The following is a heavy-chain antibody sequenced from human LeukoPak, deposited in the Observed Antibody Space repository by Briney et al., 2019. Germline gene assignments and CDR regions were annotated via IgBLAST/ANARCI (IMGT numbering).Heavy chain of an antibody. CDR2: ISGSGGST. Sequence: GGSLRLSCAASGFTFSSYATSWVRQAPGKALEWVSTISGSGGSTYYADSVKGRFTISRDNSKNTLYLQMNSLRAEDTAVYYCAKDLYSGSYYVWDYWGQGTLVTVYS. D-gene: IGHD1-26*01. CDR1: GFTFSSYA. V-gene: IGHV3-23*01. J-gene: IGHJ4*02. CDR3: AKDLYSGSYYVWDY.